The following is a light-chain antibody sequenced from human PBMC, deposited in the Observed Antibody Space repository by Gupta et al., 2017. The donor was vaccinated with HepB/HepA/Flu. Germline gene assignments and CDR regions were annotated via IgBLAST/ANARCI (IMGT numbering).Light chain of an antibody. V-gene: IGKV3-20*01. CDR2: GAS. Sequence: VLTQSPAPLSLSPGARATLPCRASQSVSHTHVTWFQQKPGQAPRLRIYGASRRTTGIPDRCRGSGSGTHGTRTSSRLEPEDWAVYYCQQYGSAPYTCGQGTKLEIK. CDR3: QQYGSAPYT. CDR1: QSVSHTH. J-gene: IGKJ2*01.